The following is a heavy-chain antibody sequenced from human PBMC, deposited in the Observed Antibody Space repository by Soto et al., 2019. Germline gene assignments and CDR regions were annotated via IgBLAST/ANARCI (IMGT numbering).Heavy chain of an antibody. CDR2: ISAYNGNT. CDR1: GYTFTSYG. J-gene: IGHJ4*02. V-gene: IGHV1-18*01. CDR3: ARRQIVATSDY. D-gene: IGHD5-12*01. Sequence: ASVKVSCKASGYTFTSYGISWVRQAPGQGLEWMGWISAYNGNTNYAQKLQGRVTMTTDTSTSTAYMELRSLSSYDTAVYYCARRQIVATSDYWGQGTLVTVSS.